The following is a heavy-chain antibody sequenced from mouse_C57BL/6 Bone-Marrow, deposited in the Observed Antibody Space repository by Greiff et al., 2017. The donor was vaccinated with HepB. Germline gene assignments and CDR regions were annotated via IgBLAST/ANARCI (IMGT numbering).Heavy chain of an antibody. CDR3: ARRLRLRYWYFDV. J-gene: IGHJ1*03. CDR1: GYSFTSYY. V-gene: IGHV1-66*01. D-gene: IGHD1-1*01. Sequence: QVHVKQSGPELVKPGASVKISCKASGYSFTSYYIHWVKQRPGQGLEWIGWIYPGSGNTKYNEKFKGKATLTADTSSSTAYMQLSSLTSEDSAVYDCARRLRLRYWYFDVWGTGTTVTVSS. CDR2: IYPGSGNT.